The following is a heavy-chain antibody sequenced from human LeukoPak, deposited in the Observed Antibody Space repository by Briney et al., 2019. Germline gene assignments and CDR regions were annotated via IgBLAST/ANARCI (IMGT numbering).Heavy chain of an antibody. Sequence: ASVRVSCXASGYIFIVHYIHWVRQARGQGLEWMGWISPNSSGTNYAQTFQGRVTMTRDTSMSTVYMELSSLRSDDTAVYYCARDHSVATIGRGYDYYMDVWGKGTTVTVSS. J-gene: IGHJ6*03. CDR1: GYIFIVHY. V-gene: IGHV1-2*02. CDR3: ARDHSVATIGRGYDYYMDV. CDR2: ISPNSSGT. D-gene: IGHD5-12*01.